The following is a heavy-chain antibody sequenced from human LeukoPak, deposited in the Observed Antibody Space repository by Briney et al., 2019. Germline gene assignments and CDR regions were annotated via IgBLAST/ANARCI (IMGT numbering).Heavy chain of an antibody. Sequence: GRSLRLSCAPSGFTFSRHGMHWVRQAPGKGLEWVAIISNDGSKKYYAHSVEGRFTISRDNSKNTLYLQMDSLRAEDTAVYYCARDRAWNYFDYWGQGTLVTVSS. D-gene: IGHD3-3*01. CDR2: ISNDGSKK. CDR3: ARDRAWNYFDY. CDR1: GFTFSRHG. V-gene: IGHV3-30*03. J-gene: IGHJ4*02.